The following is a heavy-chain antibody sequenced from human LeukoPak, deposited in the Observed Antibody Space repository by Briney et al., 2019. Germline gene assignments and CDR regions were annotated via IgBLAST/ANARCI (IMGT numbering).Heavy chain of an antibody. CDR3: ASGLATTHYYFDY. CDR2: IYSGGST. V-gene: IGHV3-66*01. Sequence: GGSLRLSCAASGFTVSSNYMSWVRQAPGKGLEWVSVIYSGGSTYYADSVKGRFTISRDNSKNTLYLQMNSLRAEDTAVYYCASGLATTHYYFDYWGQGTLVTVSS. D-gene: IGHD4-11*01. J-gene: IGHJ4*02. CDR1: GFTVSSNY.